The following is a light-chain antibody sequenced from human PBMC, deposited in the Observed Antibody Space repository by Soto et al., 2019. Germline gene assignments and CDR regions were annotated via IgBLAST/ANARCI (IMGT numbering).Light chain of an antibody. CDR3: SSYTSSSTSVV. Sequence: QSALTQPASVSGSPGQSITISCTGTGSDVGTYNYVSWYQQHPGKAPKLMIYDVTNRPSGVSDRFSGSKSGNTASLTISGLRAEDEADYYCSSYTSSSTSVVFGGGTQLTVL. CDR2: DVT. J-gene: IGLJ2*01. CDR1: GSDVGTYNY. V-gene: IGLV2-14*01.